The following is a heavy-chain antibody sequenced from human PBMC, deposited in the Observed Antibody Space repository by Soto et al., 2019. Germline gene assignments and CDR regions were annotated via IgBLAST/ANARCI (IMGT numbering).Heavy chain of an antibody. CDR1: GFTFSSYA. Sequence: GALRVSCAASGFTFSSYAMHWVREAPGKGLEWVAVISYDGSNKYYADSVKGRFTISRDNSKNTLYLQMNSLRAEDTAVYYCARERSYYDSSGSYDYWGQGTLVPVSS. CDR2: ISYDGSNK. J-gene: IGHJ4*02. CDR3: ARERSYYDSSGSYDY. D-gene: IGHD3-22*01. V-gene: IGHV3-30-3*01.